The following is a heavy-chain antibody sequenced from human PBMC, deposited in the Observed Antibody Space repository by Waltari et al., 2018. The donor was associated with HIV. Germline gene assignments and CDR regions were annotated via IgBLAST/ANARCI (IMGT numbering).Heavy chain of an antibody. Sequence: QVQLVESGGGVVQSGRYLRLSCATSGFTLSSYGMHWVRQAPGKGLGWVTVIWYDGSKKYYADSVKGRFTISRDNSKNTLYLQMNSLRIEDTAVYYCARKYSSSWGAPFDYWGQGTLVTVSS. D-gene: IGHD6-13*01. J-gene: IGHJ4*02. CDR3: ARKYSSSWGAPFDY. CDR1: GFTLSSYG. CDR2: IWYDGSKK. V-gene: IGHV3-33*01.